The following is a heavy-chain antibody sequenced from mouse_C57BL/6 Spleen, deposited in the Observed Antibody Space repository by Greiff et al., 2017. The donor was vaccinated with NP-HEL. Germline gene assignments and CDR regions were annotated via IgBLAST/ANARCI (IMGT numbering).Heavy chain of an antibody. CDR1: GYTFTSYW. Sequence: QVQLQQSGAELVRPGSSVKLSCKASGYTFTSYWMHWVKQRPIQGLEWIGNIDPSDSETHYNQKFKDKATLTVDKSSSTAYMQLSSLTSEDSAVYYCARAYGNYGWFAYWGQGTLVTVSA. D-gene: IGHD2-10*02. CDR3: ARAYGNYGWFAY. J-gene: IGHJ3*01. CDR2: IDPSDSET. V-gene: IGHV1-52*01.